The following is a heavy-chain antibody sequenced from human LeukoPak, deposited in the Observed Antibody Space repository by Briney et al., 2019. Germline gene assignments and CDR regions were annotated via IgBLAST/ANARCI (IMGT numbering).Heavy chain of an antibody. CDR1: GFTFDDYT. V-gene: IGHV3-43*01. CDR2: ISWDGGST. J-gene: IGHJ6*02. D-gene: IGHD6-13*01. Sequence: GGSLRLSCAASGFTFDDYTMHWVRQAPGKGLEWVSLISWDGGSTYYADSVKGRFTISGDNSKNSLYLQMNSLRTEDTALYYCAKESPPTYSSSVAGMDVWGQGTTVTVSS. CDR3: AKESPPTYSSSVAGMDV.